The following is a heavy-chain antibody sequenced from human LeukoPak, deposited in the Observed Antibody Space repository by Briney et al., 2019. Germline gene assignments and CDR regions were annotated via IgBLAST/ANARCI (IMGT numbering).Heavy chain of an antibody. J-gene: IGHJ4*02. CDR1: GFTFSSYG. CDR2: IRYDGSNK. V-gene: IGHV3-30*02. D-gene: IGHD2-2*01. Sequence: GGSLRLSCAASGFTFSSYGMHWVGQPPGRGREGVAFIRYDGSNKYYADSVKGRFTISRDNSKNTLYLQMNSLRAEDTAVYYCAKVGQRVPAAIMDYWGQGTLVTVSS. CDR3: AKVGQRVPAAIMDY.